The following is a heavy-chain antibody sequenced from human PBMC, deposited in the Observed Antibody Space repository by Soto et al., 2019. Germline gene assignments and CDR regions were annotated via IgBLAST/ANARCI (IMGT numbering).Heavy chain of an antibody. CDR1: GFTFSSYA. CDR2: ISTSSSTI. D-gene: IGHD2-15*01. V-gene: IGHV3-48*02. CDR3: ARKVVAATPPLVVWFDP. J-gene: IGHJ5*02. Sequence: EVQLVESGGGLVQPGGSLRLSCAASGFTFSSYAMNWVRQAPGKGLEWVSYISTSSSTIYYADSVKGRFTISRDNAKNSLYLQMNSLRDEDTAVYYCARKVVAATPPLVVWFDPWGQGTLVTVSS.